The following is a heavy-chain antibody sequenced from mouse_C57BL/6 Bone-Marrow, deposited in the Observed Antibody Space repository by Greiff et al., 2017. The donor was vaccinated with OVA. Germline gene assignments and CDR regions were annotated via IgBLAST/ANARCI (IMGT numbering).Heavy chain of an antibody. Sequence: VQLKESGGGLVKPGGSLKLSCAASGFTFSDYGMHWVRQAPEKGLEWVAYISSGSSTIYYADTVKGRFTISRDNAKNTLFLQMTSLRSEDTAMYYCARLGIYYYDSGLYWYAMDYWGQGTSVTVSS. CDR3: ARLGIYYYDSGLYWYAMDY. CDR1: GFTFSDYG. D-gene: IGHD1-1*01. J-gene: IGHJ4*01. V-gene: IGHV5-17*01. CDR2: ISSGSSTI.